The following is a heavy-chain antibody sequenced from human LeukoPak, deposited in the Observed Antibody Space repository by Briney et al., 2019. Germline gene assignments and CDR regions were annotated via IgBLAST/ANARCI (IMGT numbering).Heavy chain of an antibody. Sequence: GRSLRLFCAASGFTFSSYGMHWVRQAPGKGLEWVAVIWYDGSNKYYADSVKGRFTISRDNSKNTLYLQMNSLRAEDTAVYYCAVAAAGTFFGQYYWGQGTLVTVSS. CDR3: AVAAAGTFFGQYY. V-gene: IGHV3-33*01. CDR1: GFTFSSYG. D-gene: IGHD6-13*01. J-gene: IGHJ4*02. CDR2: IWYDGSNK.